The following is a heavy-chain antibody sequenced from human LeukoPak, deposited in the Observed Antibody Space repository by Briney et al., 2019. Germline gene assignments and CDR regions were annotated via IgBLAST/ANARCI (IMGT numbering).Heavy chain of an antibody. Sequence: PSETLSLTCTVSGGSISSYYWGWIRQPPGKGLEWIGSIYYSGSTYYNPSLKSRVTISVDTSKNQFSLKLSSVTAADAAVYYCARSGGYSYGLTPFDYWGQGTLVTVSS. J-gene: IGHJ4*02. CDR1: GGSISSYY. CDR2: IYYSGST. D-gene: IGHD5-18*01. V-gene: IGHV4-39*01. CDR3: ARSGGYSYGLTPFDY.